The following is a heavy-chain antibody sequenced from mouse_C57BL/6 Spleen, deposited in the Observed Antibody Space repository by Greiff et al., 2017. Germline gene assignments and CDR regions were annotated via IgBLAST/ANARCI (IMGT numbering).Heavy chain of an antibody. CDR2: IDPEDGET. J-gene: IGHJ2*01. Sequence: VQLQQSGAELVKPGASVKLSCTASGFNIKDYYMHWVKQRTEQGLEWIGRIDPEDGETKYAPKFQGKATITADTSSNTAYLQLSSLTSEDTAVYYCARRYGYEYYFDYWGQGTTLTVSS. CDR3: ARRYGYEYYFDY. D-gene: IGHD2-2*01. CDR1: GFNIKDYY. V-gene: IGHV14-2*01.